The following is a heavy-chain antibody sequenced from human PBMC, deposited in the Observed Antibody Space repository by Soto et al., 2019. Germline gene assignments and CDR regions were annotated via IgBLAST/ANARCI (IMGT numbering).Heavy chain of an antibody. CDR1: GYAFSSYA. V-gene: IGHV1-3*05. CDR2: INIGSGNT. D-gene: IGHD2-21*02. J-gene: IGHJ6*02. Sequence: QVQLVQSGAEEKKPGASVKVSCKASGYAFSSYAMHWVRQAPGQRLEWMGWINIGSGNTEYSQNFHDRITITRDTSASTVYMELSGLRSEDTAVYYCARDGGDCGYRLAYYYYIGMDVWGQGTAVTVSS. CDR3: ARDGGDCGYRLAYYYYIGMDV.